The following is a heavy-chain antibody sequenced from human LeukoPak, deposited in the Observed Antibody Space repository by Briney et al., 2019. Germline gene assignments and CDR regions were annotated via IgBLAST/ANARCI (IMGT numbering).Heavy chain of an antibody. V-gene: IGHV3-30-3*01. CDR2: ISYDGSNK. D-gene: IGHD3-9*01. Sequence: GGSLRLSCAASGFTFSSYAMHWVRQAPGKGLEWVAVISYDGSNKYYADSVKGRFTISRDNSKNPLYLQMNSLRGEDTAIYYCARDFGWLSGFDYWGQGTLVTVSS. CDR1: GFTFSSYA. CDR3: ARDFGWLSGFDY. J-gene: IGHJ4*02.